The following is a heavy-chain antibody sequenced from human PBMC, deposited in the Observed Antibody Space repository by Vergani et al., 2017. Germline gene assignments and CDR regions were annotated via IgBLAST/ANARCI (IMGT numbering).Heavy chain of an antibody. CDR1: GGSISSGSYY. V-gene: IGHV4-61*02. J-gene: IGHJ6*02. D-gene: IGHD3-22*01. CDR2: IYTSGST. CDR3: ARGYDXSGYYFVPYYGMDV. Sequence: QVQLQESGPGLVKPSQTLPLTCTVSGGSISSGSYYWSWIRQPAGKGLEWIGRIYTSGSTNYNPSLKSRVTISVDTSKNQFSLKLSSVTAADTAVYYCARGYDXSGYYFVPYYGMDVWGQGTTVTVSS.